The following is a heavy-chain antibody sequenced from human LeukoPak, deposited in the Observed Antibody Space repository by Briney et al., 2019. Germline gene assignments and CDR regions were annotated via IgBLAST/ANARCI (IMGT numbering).Heavy chain of an antibody. D-gene: IGHD6-19*01. CDR3: ARAYSSGWYPRVRPFYFQH. CDR1: GYTFTGYY. Sequence: ASVKVSCKASGYTFTGYYMHWVRQAPGQGLEWMGWINPNSGGTNYAQKVQGRVTMTRDTSISTAYMELTRLRSDDTAVYYCARAYSSGWYPRVRPFYFQHWGQGTLVTVSS. CDR2: INPNSGGT. J-gene: IGHJ1*01. V-gene: IGHV1-2*02.